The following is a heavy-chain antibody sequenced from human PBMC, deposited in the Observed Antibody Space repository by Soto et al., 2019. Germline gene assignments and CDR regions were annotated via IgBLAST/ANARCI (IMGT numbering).Heavy chain of an antibody. D-gene: IGHD5-18*01. J-gene: IGHJ6*02. V-gene: IGHV4-34*01. CDR1: GGSFSGYY. CDR3: ARDQQGYSYGYLYYYYGMDV. CDR2: INHSGST. Sequence: PSETLSLTCAVYGGSFSGYYWSWIRQPPGKGLEWIGEINHSGSTDYNPSLKSRVTISVDTSKNQFSLKLSSVTAADTAVYYCARDQQGYSYGYLYYYYGMDVWGQGTTVTVSS.